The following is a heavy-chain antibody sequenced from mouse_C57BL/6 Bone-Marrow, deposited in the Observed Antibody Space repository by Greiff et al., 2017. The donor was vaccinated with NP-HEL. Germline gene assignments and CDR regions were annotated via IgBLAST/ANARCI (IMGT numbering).Heavy chain of an antibody. V-gene: IGHV10-1*01. CDR2: IRSKSNNYAT. D-gene: IGHD3-2*02. CDR3: VSSGYGSSYFDY. J-gene: IGHJ2*01. CDR1: GFSFNTYA. Sequence: DVHLVESGGGLVQPKGSLKLSCAASGFSFNTYAMNWVRQAPGKGLEWVARIRSKSNNYATYYADSVKDRFTISRDDSESMLYLQMNNLKTEDTAMYYCVSSGYGSSYFDYWGQGTTLTVSS.